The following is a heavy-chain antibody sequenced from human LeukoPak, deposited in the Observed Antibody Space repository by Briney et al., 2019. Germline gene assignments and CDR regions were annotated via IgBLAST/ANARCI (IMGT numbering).Heavy chain of an antibody. D-gene: IGHD3-10*01. J-gene: IGHJ4*02. CDR3: ARGASMVRALDY. Sequence: GGSLRLSCAASGFXFSSYSINWVRQAPGKGLEWVSSISSSSSYIYYADSVKGRFTISRDNAKNSLYLQMNSLRAEDTAVYYCARGASMVRALDYWGQGTLVTVSS. CDR1: GFXFSSYS. V-gene: IGHV3-21*01. CDR2: ISSSSSYI.